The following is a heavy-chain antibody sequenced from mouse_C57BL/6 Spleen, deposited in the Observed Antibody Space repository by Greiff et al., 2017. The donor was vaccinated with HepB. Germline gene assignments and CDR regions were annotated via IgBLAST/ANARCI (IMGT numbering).Heavy chain of an antibody. CDR1: GFTFSSYA. J-gene: IGHJ4*01. D-gene: IGHD1-2*01. CDR2: ISSGGDYI. V-gene: IGHV5-9-1*02. Sequence: EVQVVESGEGLVKPGGSLKLSCAASGFTFSSYAMSWVRQTPEKRLEWVAYISSGGDYIYYADTVKGRFTISRDNARNTLYLQMSSLKSEDTAMYYCTSFTAGYAMDYWGQGTSVTVSS. CDR3: TSFTAGYAMDY.